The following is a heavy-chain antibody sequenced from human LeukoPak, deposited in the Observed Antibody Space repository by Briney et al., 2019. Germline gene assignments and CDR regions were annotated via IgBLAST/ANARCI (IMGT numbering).Heavy chain of an antibody. J-gene: IGHJ4*02. CDR3: ARDNSGWLYLEY. V-gene: IGHV4-31*03. Sequence: SETLSLTCTVSGGSISSGGHYWTWIRQHPGKGLEWIGYVYYSGTTYYNPSLRCRVTISVDTSKNQFSLELTSVTAADTAVYYCARDNSGWLYLEYWGQGTLVTVSS. D-gene: IGHD6-19*01. CDR1: GGSISSGGHY. CDR2: VYYSGTT.